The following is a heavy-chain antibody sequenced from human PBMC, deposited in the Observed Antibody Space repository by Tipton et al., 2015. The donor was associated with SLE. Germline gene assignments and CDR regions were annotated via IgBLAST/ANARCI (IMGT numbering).Heavy chain of an antibody. Sequence: TLSLTCTVSGGSISTNYWTWIRQPPGKGMEWIGYIYTRGSTRYSPSLKSRVTISMDTSKNQVSMKLSSVTAADTAIYYCARVYSTTYDYYYMEVWGKRTTVTVSS. CDR3: ARVYSTTYDYYYMEV. D-gene: IGHD2/OR15-2a*01. J-gene: IGHJ6*03. CDR1: GGSISTNY. CDR2: IYTRGST. V-gene: IGHV4-4*08.